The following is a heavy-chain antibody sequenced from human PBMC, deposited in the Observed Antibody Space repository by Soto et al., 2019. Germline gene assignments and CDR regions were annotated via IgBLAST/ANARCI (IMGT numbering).Heavy chain of an antibody. V-gene: IGHV3-74*01. Sequence: EVQLVESGGGLVQPGGSLRLSCAASGFTFSSYWMHWVRQAPGKGLVWVSRINSDGSSTSYADSVKGRFTISRDNAKNTLDLQMDRLRAEDTAVYYCVRTGLVVAAATREDYWGQGTLVTVSS. CDR2: INSDGSST. CDR1: GFTFSSYW. J-gene: IGHJ4*02. D-gene: IGHD2-15*01. CDR3: VRTGLVVAAATREDY.